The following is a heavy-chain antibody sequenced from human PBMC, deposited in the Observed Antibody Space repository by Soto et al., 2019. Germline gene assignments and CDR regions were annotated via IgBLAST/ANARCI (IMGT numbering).Heavy chain of an antibody. Sequence: SETLSLTCTVSGGSISSGDYYWSWIRQPPGKGLEWIGYIYYSGSTYYNPSLKSRVAISVDTSKNQFSLKLSSVTAADTAVYYCAREKWVTIFGVANYYGMDVWGQGTTVTV. J-gene: IGHJ6*02. V-gene: IGHV4-30-4*01. CDR2: IYYSGST. D-gene: IGHD3-3*01. CDR1: GGSISSGDYY. CDR3: AREKWVTIFGVANYYGMDV.